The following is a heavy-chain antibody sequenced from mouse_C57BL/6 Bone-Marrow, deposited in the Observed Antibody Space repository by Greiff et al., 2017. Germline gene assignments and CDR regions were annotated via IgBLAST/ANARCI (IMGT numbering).Heavy chain of an antibody. CDR1: GYTFTSYW. J-gene: IGHJ2*01. D-gene: IGHD2-3*01. CDR2: IYPGGGST. CDR3: APMISYYFDY. Sequence: QVQLKQPGAELVKPGASVKMSCKASGYTFTSYWITWVTQRPGQGLEWIGDIYPGGGSTNYNEKFKSKATRTGDSSSSTAYMQLSSLTSEDSAVYYCAPMISYYFDYWGQGTTLTVSS. V-gene: IGHV1-55*01.